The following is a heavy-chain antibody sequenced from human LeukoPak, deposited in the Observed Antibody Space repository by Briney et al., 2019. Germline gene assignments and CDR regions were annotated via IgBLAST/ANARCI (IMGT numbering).Heavy chain of an antibody. CDR3: ARAGVNAFDI. CDR1: GGSISSYY. J-gene: IGHJ3*02. V-gene: IGHV4-59*12. Sequence: SETLSLTCTVSGGSISSYYWSWIRQPPGKGLEWIGYIYYSGTTNYSPSLKSRVTISVDTSKNQFSLKLTSVTAADTAVYYRARAGVNAFDIWGQGTMVTVSS. CDR2: IYYSGTT.